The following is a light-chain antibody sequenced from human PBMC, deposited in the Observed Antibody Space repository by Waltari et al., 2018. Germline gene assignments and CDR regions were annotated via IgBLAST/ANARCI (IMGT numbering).Light chain of an antibody. V-gene: IGKV1-5*03. CDR1: HSISLW. CDR3: QQFHSYVLT. J-gene: IGKJ4*01. Sequence: DIQLTQSPSTLSASVGDRVTIACRANHSISLWLAWYQQKPGKAPKILISKSSILESGVPSRFSGSVSGTDFTLSISSLQPDDFATYYCQQFHSYVLTFGGGTKVEIK. CDR2: KSS.